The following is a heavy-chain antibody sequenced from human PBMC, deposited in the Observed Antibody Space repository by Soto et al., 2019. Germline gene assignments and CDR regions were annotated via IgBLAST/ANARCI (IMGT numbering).Heavy chain of an antibody. CDR2: IYYSGST. CDR3: TRGGDPYKTGH. CDR1: GGSISSSSYY. D-gene: IGHD2-21*01. Sequence: SETLSLTCTVSGGSISSSSYYWGWIRQPPGKGLEWIGSIYYSGSTNYNPSLKGRVTMSVDTSKNQFSLKLTSVNTADTAIYYCTRGGDPYKTGHWGQGTLVTVSS. V-gene: IGHV4-39*07. J-gene: IGHJ4*02.